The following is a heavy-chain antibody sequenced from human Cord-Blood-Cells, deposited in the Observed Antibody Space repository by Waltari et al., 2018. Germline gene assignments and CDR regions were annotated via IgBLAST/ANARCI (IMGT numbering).Heavy chain of an antibody. Sequence: QVQLQESGPGLVKPSETLSLTCTVSGGSISSYYWSWIRQPPGKGLEWIGYIYYSGSTNYNPSLKSRVTISVDTSKNQFSLKLSSVTAADTAVYYCARQLPDWGPPFDYWGQGTLVTVSS. D-gene: IGHD7-27*01. CDR1: GGSISSYY. V-gene: IGHV4-59*08. J-gene: IGHJ4*02. CDR3: ARQLPDWGPPFDY. CDR2: IYYSGST.